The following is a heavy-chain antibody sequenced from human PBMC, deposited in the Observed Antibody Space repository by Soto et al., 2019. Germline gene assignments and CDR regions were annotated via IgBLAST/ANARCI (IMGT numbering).Heavy chain of an antibody. J-gene: IGHJ6*02. CDR3: AGKYQLNYYYGMAV. CDR1: GGTFSSYA. Sequence: QVQLVQSGAEVKKPGSSVKVSCKASGGTFSSYAISWVRQAPGQGLEWMGGIIPIFGTADYAQKFQGRVTLTADESTSTTYTELSSLRSEDTAVYYCAGKYQLNYYYGMAVWGQGTTVTVSS. V-gene: IGHV1-69*12. CDR2: IIPIFGTA. D-gene: IGHD2-2*01.